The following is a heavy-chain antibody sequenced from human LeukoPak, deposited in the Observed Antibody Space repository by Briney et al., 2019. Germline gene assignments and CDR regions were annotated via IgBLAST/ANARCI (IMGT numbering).Heavy chain of an antibody. CDR3: ARRRVIASLSNWFDP. CDR2: IYYSGST. Sequence: PSETLSLTCTVSGGSISSSSYYWGWIRQPPGKGLEWIGSIYYSGSTHYNPSLKSRVTISVGTSKNQFSLKLSSVTAADTAVYYCARRRVIASLSNWFDPWGQGTLVTVSS. D-gene: IGHD6-13*01. V-gene: IGHV4-39*01. CDR1: GGSISSSSYY. J-gene: IGHJ5*02.